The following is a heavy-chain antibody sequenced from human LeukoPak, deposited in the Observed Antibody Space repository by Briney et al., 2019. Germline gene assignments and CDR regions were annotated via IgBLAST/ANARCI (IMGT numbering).Heavy chain of an antibody. D-gene: IGHD2-15*01. V-gene: IGHV1-3*01. CDR2: INAGNGNT. Sequence: ASVKVSCKASGYTFTSYAMHWVRQAPGQRLEWMGWINAGNGNTKYSQKFQGRVTITRDTSASTAYMELSSLRSEDTAVYYCARDQDILGAFDIWGQGTMVTVSS. J-gene: IGHJ3*02. CDR3: ARDQDILGAFDI. CDR1: GYTFTSYA.